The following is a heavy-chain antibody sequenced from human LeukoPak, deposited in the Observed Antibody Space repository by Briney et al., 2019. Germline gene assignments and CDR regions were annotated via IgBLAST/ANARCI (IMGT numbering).Heavy chain of an antibody. CDR3: ARVVAAVNYYFDY. CDR1: GGSISSGDYY. V-gene: IGHV4-30-4*08. Sequence: SQTLSLTCTVSGGSISSGDYYWSWIRQPPGEGLEWIGYIYYSGSTYYNPSLKSRVTISVDTSKNQFSLKLSSVTAADTAVYYCARVVAAVNYYFDYWGQGTLVTVSS. CDR2: IYYSGST. J-gene: IGHJ4*02. D-gene: IGHD6-13*01.